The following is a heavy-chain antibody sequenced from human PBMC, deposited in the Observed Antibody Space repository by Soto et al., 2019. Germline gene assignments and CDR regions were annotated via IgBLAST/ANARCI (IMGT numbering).Heavy chain of an antibody. CDR3: ARSTAAVEWFDP. V-gene: IGHV1-58*01. D-gene: IGHD6-13*01. CDR2: IGVGSGNR. Sequence: SVKVSCKASGFTFTSSAVQWVRQARGQRLEWIGWIGVGSGNRHYAQKFQERVTITRDMSTNTAYMELSSLRSEDTAMYYCARSTAAVEWFDPWGQGTLVTVS. J-gene: IGHJ5*02. CDR1: GFTFTSSA.